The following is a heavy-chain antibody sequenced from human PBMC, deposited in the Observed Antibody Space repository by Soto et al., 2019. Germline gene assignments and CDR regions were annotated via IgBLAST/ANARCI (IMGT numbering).Heavy chain of an antibody. CDR1: RFTFSDYY. D-gene: IGHD3-22*01. J-gene: IGHJ4*02. CDR3: ARVSGGYYDIDY. CDR2: ITSRSYT. V-gene: IGHV3-11*06. Sequence: QVQLVESGGGLVKPGGSLRLSCAASRFTFSDYYMSWIRQAPGKGLEWVSDITSRSYTNYADSVRGRFTISRDNAKNSLYLQMNSLRVEDTALYYCARVSGGYYDIDYWGQGTLVTVSS.